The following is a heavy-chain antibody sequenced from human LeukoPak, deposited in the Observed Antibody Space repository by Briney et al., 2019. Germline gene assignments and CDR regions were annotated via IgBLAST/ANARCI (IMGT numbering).Heavy chain of an antibody. CDR3: ARGVVGATGYFDY. Sequence: SETLSLTCTVSGGSLSSGSYYWSWIRQPAGKGLEWIGRIYTSGSTNYNPSLKSRVTISVDTSKNQFSLKLSSVTAADTAVYYCARGVVGATGYFDYWGQGTLVTVSS. J-gene: IGHJ4*02. CDR2: IYTSGST. V-gene: IGHV4-61*02. D-gene: IGHD1-26*01. CDR1: GGSLSSGSYY.